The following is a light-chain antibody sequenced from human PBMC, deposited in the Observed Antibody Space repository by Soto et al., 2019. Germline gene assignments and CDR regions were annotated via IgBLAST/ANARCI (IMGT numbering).Light chain of an antibody. Sequence: DIQLTQSPSSLSASVGDRITITCRSSQSISRYLNWYQQRPGTAPKVLIFGVNSLQSGVPSRFSGSGSGTEFTLTISSLKTQDFATDSCHQNYGNPGTFGQGTKVDVK. V-gene: IGKV1-39*01. CDR1: QSISRY. CDR2: GVN. CDR3: HQNYGNPGT. J-gene: IGKJ1*01.